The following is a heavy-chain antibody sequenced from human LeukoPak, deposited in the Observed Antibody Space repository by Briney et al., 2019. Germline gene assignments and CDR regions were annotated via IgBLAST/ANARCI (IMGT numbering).Heavy chain of an antibody. V-gene: IGHV4-38-2*02. CDR3: ARVPGVYYDRLTGYGSGWFDP. D-gene: IGHD3-9*01. CDR1: GYSISSGYY. Sequence: SETLSLICTVSGYSISSGYYWGWVRPPPGKGREWIGTVYHSGSTYYNPSLRSRVTISVETSKNQFSLKVRSMTAADTAVYYCARVPGVYYDRLTGYGSGWFDPWGQGTLVTVSS. J-gene: IGHJ5*02. CDR2: VYHSGST.